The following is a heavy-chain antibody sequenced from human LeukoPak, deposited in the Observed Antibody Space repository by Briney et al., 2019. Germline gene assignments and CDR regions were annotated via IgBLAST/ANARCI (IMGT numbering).Heavy chain of an antibody. CDR1: GYTFIGYY. J-gene: IGHJ4*01. V-gene: IGHV1-2*02. CDR3: ARDTGFPFFDF. CDR2: VNPNSGVT. Sequence: ASVKVSCKASGYTFIGYYIHWVRQAPGQGLEWMGSVNPNSGVTDYAQKFQGRITMTRDTSISTAYMELNRLTSYDTAVYYCARDTGFPFFDFWGHGALVTVSS.